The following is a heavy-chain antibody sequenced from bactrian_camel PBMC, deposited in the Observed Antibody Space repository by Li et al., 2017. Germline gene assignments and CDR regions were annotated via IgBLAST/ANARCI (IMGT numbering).Heavy chain of an antibody. Sequence: HVQLVESGGGSVQVGGSLRLSCVASGFTSSSDYMAWVRQAPGKEREGVASIASGGSTVYTDSVKGRFTISQDNAKNTVYLQMNSLKPEDTALYLCAAGPHLFPLCTVGRDFNFFGHGTQVTVS. J-gene: IGHJ4*01. CDR1: GFTSSSDY. D-gene: IGHD5*01. CDR2: IASGGST. V-gene: IGHV3S53*01.